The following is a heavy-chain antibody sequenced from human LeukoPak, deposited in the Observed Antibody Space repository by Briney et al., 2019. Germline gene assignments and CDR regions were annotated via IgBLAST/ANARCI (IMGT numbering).Heavy chain of an antibody. D-gene: IGHD5-24*01. CDR1: GFTFSNYW. V-gene: IGHV3-7*01. J-gene: IGHJ6*03. Sequence: GGSLRLSCAASGFTFSNYWMTWVRQAPGKGLEWVAHINQDGSKEYYMDSVKARFTISRDNAKNSLSLQMNSLRAEDTAVYYCAREGYNAPYYYYMDVWGKGTTVTVSS. CDR3: AREGYNAPYYYYMDV. CDR2: INQDGSKE.